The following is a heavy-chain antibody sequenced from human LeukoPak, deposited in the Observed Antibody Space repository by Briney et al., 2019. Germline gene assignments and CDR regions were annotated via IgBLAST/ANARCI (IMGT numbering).Heavy chain of an antibody. Sequence: RGCLTLAFSLFALTFISYSINSGRQPPRKGLGLVTSISSSSSYIYYADSVKGRFTISRDNAKNSLYLQMNSLRAEDTAVYYCARDNLDADQLLQFDPWGQGTLVTVSS. CDR2: ISSSSSYI. D-gene: IGHD2-2*01. CDR1: ALTFISYS. V-gene: IGHV3-21*01. CDR3: ARDNLDADQLLQFDP. J-gene: IGHJ5*02.